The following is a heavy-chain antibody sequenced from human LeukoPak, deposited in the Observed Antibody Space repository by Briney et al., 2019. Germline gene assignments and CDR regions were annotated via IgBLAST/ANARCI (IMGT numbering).Heavy chain of an antibody. D-gene: IGHD1-26*01. CDR1: GFTFSSYA. Sequence: PGGSLRLSCAASGFTFSSYAMSWVRQAPGKGLEWVSAIRGSGGSTYYADSVKGGFTISRDNSKNKLYLQMNSLRAEDTAVYYCAKVSGASLYSGSYRTFDYWGQGTLVTVSS. CDR3: AKVSGASLYSGSYRTFDY. CDR2: IRGSGGST. J-gene: IGHJ4*02. V-gene: IGHV3-23*01.